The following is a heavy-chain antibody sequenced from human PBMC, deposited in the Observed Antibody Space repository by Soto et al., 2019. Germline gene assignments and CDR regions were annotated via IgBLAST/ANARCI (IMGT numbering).Heavy chain of an antibody. CDR3: ARVSDSSSYYYYCMDV. D-gene: IGHD6-13*01. V-gene: IGHV1-2*04. J-gene: IGHJ6*02. CDR2: INPNSGGT. CDR1: GYTFTGYY. Sequence: ASVKVSCKASGYTFTGYYMHWVRQAPGQGLEWMGWINPNSGGTNYAQKFQGWVTMTRDTSISTAHMELSRLRSDDTAVYYCARVSDSSSYYYYCMDVWGQGTTVTVSS.